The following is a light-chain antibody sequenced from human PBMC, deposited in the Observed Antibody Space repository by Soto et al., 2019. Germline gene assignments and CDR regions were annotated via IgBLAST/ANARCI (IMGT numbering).Light chain of an antibody. Sequence: DIQMTQSPSTLSGSVGDRVTITCRASQTISSWLAWYQQKPGKAPKLLVYDASTLQSGVASRFSGSGSGTEFTLIISGLQPEDFATYYCQQYYSYPWTFGQGTKVDIK. V-gene: IGKV1-5*01. J-gene: IGKJ1*01. CDR3: QQYYSYPWT. CDR2: DAS. CDR1: QTISSW.